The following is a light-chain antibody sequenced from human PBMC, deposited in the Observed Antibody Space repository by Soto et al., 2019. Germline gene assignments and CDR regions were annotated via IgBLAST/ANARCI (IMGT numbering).Light chain of an antibody. Sequence: SYELTQPPSVSVAPGQTASISCGGNNIGSRSVHWYQQKPGQAPVLVVYDDRDRPSGIPERFAGSNSGNKATLTISRVEAGDEADYYCQAWDSTSDHYVFGTGTKVTVL. V-gene: IGLV3-21*02. CDR3: QAWDSTSDHYV. J-gene: IGLJ1*01. CDR1: NIGSRS. CDR2: DDR.